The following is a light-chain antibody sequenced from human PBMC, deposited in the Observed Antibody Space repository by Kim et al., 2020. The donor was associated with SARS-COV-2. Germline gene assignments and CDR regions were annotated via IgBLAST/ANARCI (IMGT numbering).Light chain of an antibody. CDR1: QSISSY. J-gene: IGKJ1*01. V-gene: IGKV1-39*01. CDR2: AAS. Sequence: DIQMTQSPSSLSASVGDRVTITCRASQSISSYLNWYQQKPGIAPKLLIYAASSLQSGVPSRFSGSGSGTDFTLTISSLQPEDFATYYCQQSYSTLTWTFGQGTKVDIK. CDR3: QQSYSTLTWT.